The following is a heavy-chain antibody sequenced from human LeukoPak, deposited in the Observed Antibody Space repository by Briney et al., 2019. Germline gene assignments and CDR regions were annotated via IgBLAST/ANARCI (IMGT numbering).Heavy chain of an antibody. CDR2: IYYSGST. CDR3: ARDTRMSSGHHYLAL. CDR1: GDSISSGDYY. V-gene: IGHV4-30-4*01. Sequence: SQTLSLTCSVSGDSISSGDYYWSWVRQPPGKTLECIGYIYYSGSTYSNPSLRSRVTISVDTPNKQFSLKQSSVTAADTAVYYCARDTRMSSGHHYLALWGQGTLVTVSS. J-gene: IGHJ4*02. D-gene: IGHD3-22*01.